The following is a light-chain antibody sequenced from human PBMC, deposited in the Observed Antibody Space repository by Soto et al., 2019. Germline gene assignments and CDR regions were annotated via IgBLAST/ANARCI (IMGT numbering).Light chain of an antibody. CDR3: SSYTSSSTVV. CDR1: SSDIGYYNY. CDR2: DVS. V-gene: IGLV2-14*03. Sequence: QSVLTQPASVSGSPGQSITISCTGTSSDIGYYNYVSWYQHHPGKAPKLMIYDVSNRPSGISNRFSGSKSGNTASLTISGLQAEDEADYYCSSYTSSSTVVFGGGTKLTVL. J-gene: IGLJ2*01.